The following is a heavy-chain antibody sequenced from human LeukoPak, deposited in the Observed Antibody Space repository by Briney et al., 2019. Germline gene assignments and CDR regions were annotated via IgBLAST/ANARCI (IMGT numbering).Heavy chain of an antibody. D-gene: IGHD3-10*01. Sequence: SEALSLTCTVSGVSISSYYWNWIRQPPGKGLEWIGYIYYSGSTDYNPSLKSRVTISVDTSKNQFSLTLSSVTAADTAVYYCARSSSFDYWGQGTLVTVSS. V-gene: IGHV4-59*08. CDR1: GVSISSYY. CDR2: IYYSGST. CDR3: ARSSSFDY. J-gene: IGHJ4*02.